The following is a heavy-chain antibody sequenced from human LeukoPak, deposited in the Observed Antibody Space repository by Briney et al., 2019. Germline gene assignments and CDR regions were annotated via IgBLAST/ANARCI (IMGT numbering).Heavy chain of an antibody. J-gene: IGHJ4*02. CDR1: GFTFSSYS. V-gene: IGHV3-21*01. Sequence: GGSLRLSCTASGFTFSSYSMNWVRQAPGKGLEWVSSISSSSSYIYYADSVKGRFTISRDNAKNSLYLQMNSLRAEDTAVYYCARENRGSGSGFFDYWGQGTLVTVSS. CDR3: ARENRGSGSGFFDY. D-gene: IGHD3-10*01. CDR2: ISSSSSYI.